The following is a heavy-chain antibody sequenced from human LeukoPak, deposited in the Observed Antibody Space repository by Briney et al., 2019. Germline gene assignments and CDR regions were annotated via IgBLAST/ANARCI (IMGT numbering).Heavy chain of an antibody. CDR2: ISGSGGST. Sequence: PGGSLRLSCAASGFTFSDYYMSWVRQAPGKGLEWVSAISGSGGSTYYADSVKGRFTISRDNSKNTLYLQMNSLRAEDTAVYYCAKSNHYYDSSALDYWGQGTLVTVSS. D-gene: IGHD3-22*01. CDR1: GFTFSDYY. J-gene: IGHJ4*02. CDR3: AKSNHYYDSSALDY. V-gene: IGHV3-23*01.